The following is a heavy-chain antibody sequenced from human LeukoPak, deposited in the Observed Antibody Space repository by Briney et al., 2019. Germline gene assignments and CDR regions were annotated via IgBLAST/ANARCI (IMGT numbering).Heavy chain of an antibody. J-gene: IGHJ6*02. V-gene: IGHV3-53*01. CDR2: IYSGGST. D-gene: IGHD1-26*01. CDR3: ASPGSGSYYYGMDV. CDR1: GFTVSSNY. Sequence: PGGSLRLSCAASGFTVSSNYMSWVRQAPGKGLEWVSVIYSGGSTYYADSVKGRFTISRDNSKNTLYLQMNSLRAEDTAVYYCASPGSGSYYYGMDVWGQGPTVTVSS.